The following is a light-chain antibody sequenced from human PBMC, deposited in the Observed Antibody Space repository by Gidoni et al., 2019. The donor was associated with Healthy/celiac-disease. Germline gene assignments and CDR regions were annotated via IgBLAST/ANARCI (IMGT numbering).Light chain of an antibody. CDR1: QSVFFSSNNKNY. J-gene: IGKJ3*01. Sequence: DIVMTQSPDSLAVSRGERATINCKSSQSVFFSSNNKNYLAWYQQKPGQPPKLLIYWASTRESGVPDRFSGSGSGTDFTLTISSLQAEDVAVYYCQQYYSIPFTFGPGTKVDIK. CDR2: WAS. V-gene: IGKV4-1*01. CDR3: QQYYSIPFT.